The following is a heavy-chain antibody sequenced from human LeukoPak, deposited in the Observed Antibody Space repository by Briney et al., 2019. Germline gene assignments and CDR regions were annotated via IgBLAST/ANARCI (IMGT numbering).Heavy chain of an antibody. CDR2: IYYSGST. CDR1: GGSISSYY. D-gene: IGHD6-13*01. J-gene: IGHJ4*02. CDR3: ARSRSSWYQGGFDY. V-gene: IGHV4-59*01. Sequence: PSETLSLTCTVSGGSISSYYWSWIRQPPGKGLKWFGYIYYSGSTNYNPSLKSRVTISVDTSKNQFSLKLSSVTAADTAVYYCARSRSSWYQGGFDYWGQGTLVTVSS.